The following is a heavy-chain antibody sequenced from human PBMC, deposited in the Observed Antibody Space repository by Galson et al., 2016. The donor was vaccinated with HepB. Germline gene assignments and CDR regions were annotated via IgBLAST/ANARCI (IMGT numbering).Heavy chain of an antibody. D-gene: IGHD6-6*01. Sequence: SLRLSCAASGFMFSNYAMHWFRQAPGKGLEHVSYINRNGDTAYYTNSVKGRFTISRDNFKNALYLQMGSLRAEDMAVYHCARGRDEASSRYRGMDVWGKGTTVTVSS. J-gene: IGHJ6*04. V-gene: IGHV3-64*01. CDR1: GFMFSNYA. CDR3: ARGRDEASSRYRGMDV. CDR2: INRNGDTA.